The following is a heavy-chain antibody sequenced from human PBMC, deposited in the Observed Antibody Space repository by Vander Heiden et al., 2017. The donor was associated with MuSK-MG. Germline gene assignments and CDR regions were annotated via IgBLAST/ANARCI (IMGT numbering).Heavy chain of an antibody. D-gene: IGHD6-19*01. CDR2: ISSSSSTI. CDR1: GFTFSSSS. V-gene: IGHV3-48*01. CDR3: ARDAVAVAGMYYYYGMDV. Sequence: EVQLVESGGGLVQPGGSLRLSCEPSGFTFSSSSMNWVRQAPGKGLEWVSYISSSSSTIYYADSVKGRFTISRDNAKNSLYLQMNSLRAEDTAVYYCARDAVAVAGMYYYYGMDVWGQGTTVTVSS. J-gene: IGHJ6*02.